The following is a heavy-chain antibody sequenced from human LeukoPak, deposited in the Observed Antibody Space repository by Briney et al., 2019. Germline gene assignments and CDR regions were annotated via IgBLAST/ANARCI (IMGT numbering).Heavy chain of an antibody. CDR2: MNPNSGNT. Sequence: ASVKVSCKASGYTFTSYDINWVRQATGQGLEWMGWMNPNSGNTGYAQKFQGRVTMTRNTSISTAYMELSSLRSEDTAVYYCARSKISEGGYYTFWGQGTLVTVSS. J-gene: IGHJ4*02. CDR1: GYTFTSYD. V-gene: IGHV1-8*01. D-gene: IGHD3-3*01. CDR3: ARSKISEGGYYTF.